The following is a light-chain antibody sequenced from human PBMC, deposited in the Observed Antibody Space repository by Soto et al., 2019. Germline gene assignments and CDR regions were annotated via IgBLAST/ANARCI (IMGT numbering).Light chain of an antibody. CDR1: SSDVGSYNL. Sequence: QSALTQPASVSGSPGQSITISCTGTSSDVGSYNLVSWYQQHPGKAPKLMIYEVSKRPSGVSNRFSGSKSGNTASLTISGLQAEDEADYYCCSYAGSSTLFGGGTKVTV. CDR3: CSYAGSSTL. V-gene: IGLV2-23*02. J-gene: IGLJ2*01. CDR2: EVS.